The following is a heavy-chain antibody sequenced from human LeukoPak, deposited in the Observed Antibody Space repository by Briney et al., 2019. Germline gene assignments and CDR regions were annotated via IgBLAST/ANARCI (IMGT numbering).Heavy chain of an antibody. Sequence: PGGSLRLSCAASGFTFSSYGMHWVRQAPGKGLEWVAVISYDGSNKYYADSVKGRFTISRDNSKNTLYLQMNSLRAEDTAVYYCARDPGSVLDDSSGLNWFDPWGQGTLVTVSS. D-gene: IGHD3-22*01. CDR2: ISYDGSNK. J-gene: IGHJ5*02. CDR3: ARDPGSVLDDSSGLNWFDP. V-gene: IGHV3-30*19. CDR1: GFTFSSYG.